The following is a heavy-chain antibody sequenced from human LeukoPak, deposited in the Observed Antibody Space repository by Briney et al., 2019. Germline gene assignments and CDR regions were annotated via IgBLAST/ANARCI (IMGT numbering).Heavy chain of an antibody. J-gene: IGHJ4*02. Sequence: GGSLRLSCAASGFTFSSHAMSWVRQAPGKGLEWVSALSDSGSRTYYADSVKGRFTISRDNSKNTVYLQMNSLRAEDTAVYYCVKGKGSTSCYDYCGQGILVTVSS. V-gene: IGHV3-23*01. CDR2: LSDSGSRT. CDR3: VKGKGSTSCYDY. D-gene: IGHD2-2*01. CDR1: GFTFSSHA.